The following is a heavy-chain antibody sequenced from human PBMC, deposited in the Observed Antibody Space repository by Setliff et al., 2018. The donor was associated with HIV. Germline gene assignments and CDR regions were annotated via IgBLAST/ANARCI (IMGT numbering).Heavy chain of an antibody. J-gene: IGHJ3*02. CDR3: AADPQTGTTSYDAFDI. V-gene: IGHV1-58*01. CDR1: GFTFTNSA. CDR2: IVVGSGNT. Sequence: ASVKVSCKASGFTFTNSAVQWVRQARGQRLEWIGWIVVGSGNTNYAQKLQERVTITRDMSTSRAYMELSGLRTEDTAVYYCAADPQTGTTSYDAFDIWGQGTVVTVSS. D-gene: IGHD1-7*01.